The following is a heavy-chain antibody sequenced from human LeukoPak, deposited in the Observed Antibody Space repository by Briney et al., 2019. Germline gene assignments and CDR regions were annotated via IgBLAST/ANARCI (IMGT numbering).Heavy chain of an antibody. Sequence: GGSLRLSCAASGFTFSSYGMHWVRQAPGKGLEWVAFIRCDGSNKYYADSVKGRFTISRDNSKNTLYLQMNSLRAEDTAVYYCARGPHLALDTDDAFDIWGQGTMVTVSS. V-gene: IGHV3-30*02. CDR2: IRCDGSNK. CDR1: GFTFSSYG. CDR3: ARGPHLALDTDDAFDI. J-gene: IGHJ3*02. D-gene: IGHD5-18*01.